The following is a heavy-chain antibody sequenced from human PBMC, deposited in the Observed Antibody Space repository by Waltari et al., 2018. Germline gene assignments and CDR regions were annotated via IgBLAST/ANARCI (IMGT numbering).Heavy chain of an antibody. Sequence: QVQLQESGPGLVKPSETLSLTCTVSGGSISSYYWRWIRQPPGKGLEWIGYIYYSGSTNYNPSLKSRVTISVDTSKNQFSLKLSSVTAADTAVYYCASSRTHNWFDPWGQGTLVTVSS. J-gene: IGHJ5*02. CDR3: ASSRTHNWFDP. D-gene: IGHD2-2*01. CDR1: GGSISSYY. CDR2: IYYSGST. V-gene: IGHV4-59*01.